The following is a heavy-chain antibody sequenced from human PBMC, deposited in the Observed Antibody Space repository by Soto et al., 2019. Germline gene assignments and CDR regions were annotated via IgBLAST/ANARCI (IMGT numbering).Heavy chain of an antibody. D-gene: IGHD3-16*02. J-gene: IGHJ4*02. CDR1: GGTFSSYT. CDR3: ARGPRGDYIWGSYRFGHFDY. V-gene: IGHV1-69*02. CDR2: IIPILGIA. Sequence: SVKVSCKASGGTFSSYTISWVRQAPGQGLEWMGRIIPILGIANYAQKFQGRVTITADKSTSTAYMELSSLRSEDTAVYYCARGPRGDYIWGSYRFGHFDYWGQGTLVTVSS.